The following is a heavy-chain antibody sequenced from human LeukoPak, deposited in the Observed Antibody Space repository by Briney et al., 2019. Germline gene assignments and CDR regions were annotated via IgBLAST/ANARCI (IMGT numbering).Heavy chain of an antibody. V-gene: IGHV3-30-3*01. J-gene: IGHJ4*02. Sequence: GGSLRLSCAASGFTFSSYAMHWVRQAPGKGLEWVAVISYDGSNKYYADSVKGRFTISRDNPKNTLYLQMNSLRAEDTAVYYCARDSPVAGVYWGQGTLVTVSS. CDR2: ISYDGSNK. CDR3: ARDSPVAGVY. D-gene: IGHD6-19*01. CDR1: GFTFSSYA.